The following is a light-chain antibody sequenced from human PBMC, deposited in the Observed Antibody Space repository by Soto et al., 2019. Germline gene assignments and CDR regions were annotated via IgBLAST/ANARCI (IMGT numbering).Light chain of an antibody. CDR1: QSISSY. V-gene: IGKV1-39*01. Sequence: DIQMPQSPSSLSASVGDRVTITCRASQSISSYLNWYQQKPGKAPKLLIYAASSLQSGVPSRFSGSGSGTDVTLTISSLQPEDFATYYCQQSYSTVWTFGQGTKVEIK. CDR2: AAS. CDR3: QQSYSTVWT. J-gene: IGKJ1*01.